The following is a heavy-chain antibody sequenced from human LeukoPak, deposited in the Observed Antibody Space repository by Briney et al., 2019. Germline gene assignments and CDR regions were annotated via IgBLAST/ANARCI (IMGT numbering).Heavy chain of an antibody. J-gene: IGHJ4*02. D-gene: IGHD6-13*01. Sequence: PGESLRLSCAASGFTFINYGMHWVRQPPGKGLDWVAVIWYDGSYKYYADSVKGRFTISRDNSKNTLYLQMNSLRAEDTAIYYCAKVVQYTASTGTGLDYWGQGTLVTVSS. CDR3: AKVVQYTASTGTGLDY. CDR1: GFTFINYG. CDR2: IWYDGSYK. V-gene: IGHV3-33*06.